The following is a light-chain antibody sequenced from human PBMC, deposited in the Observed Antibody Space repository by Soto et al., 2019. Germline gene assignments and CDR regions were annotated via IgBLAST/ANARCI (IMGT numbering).Light chain of an antibody. CDR2: GAS. J-gene: IGKJ1*01. Sequence: ETVLTKSPATRSLSPXERATLSCRASQSVSSNLAWYQQKPGQAPRLLIYGASPRATGIPARFSGSGSGTEFTLTISSRQSADFAGYYCQQYNNWPGTFGQGTKVDI. V-gene: IGKV3-15*01. CDR1: QSVSSN. CDR3: QQYNNWPGT.